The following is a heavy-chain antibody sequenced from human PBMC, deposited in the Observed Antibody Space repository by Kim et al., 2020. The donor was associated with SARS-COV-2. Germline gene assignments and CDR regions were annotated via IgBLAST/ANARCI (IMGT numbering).Heavy chain of an antibody. Sequence: GGSLRLSCAASGFTFSDYYMSWIRQAPGKGLEWVSYISSSGSTIYYADSAKGRFTISRDNAKNPLYLQMNSLRAEDTAVYYCARDGYDYIWGSYRYPVHSPAFDYWGQGTLVTVSS. CDR1: GFTFSDYY. CDR2: ISSSGSTI. V-gene: IGHV3-11*01. CDR3: ARDGYDYIWGSYRYPVHSPAFDY. D-gene: IGHD3-16*02. J-gene: IGHJ4*02.